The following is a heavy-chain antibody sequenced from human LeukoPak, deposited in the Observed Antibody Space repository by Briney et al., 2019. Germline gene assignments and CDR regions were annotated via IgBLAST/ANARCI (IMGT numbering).Heavy chain of an antibody. Sequence: PSETLSLTCSVSGVSISSGSNYWGWIRQPPGKTLEWIGSIYSRGNTYYNPSLKSRVIILIDTAKNQFSLKLSSVTAADTAVYYCARDGFVAWLQPYSHFDYWGQGTLVTVSS. CDR2: IYSRGNT. CDR3: ARDGFVAWLQPYSHFDY. V-gene: IGHV4-39*07. CDR1: GVSISSGSNY. J-gene: IGHJ4*02. D-gene: IGHD5-24*01.